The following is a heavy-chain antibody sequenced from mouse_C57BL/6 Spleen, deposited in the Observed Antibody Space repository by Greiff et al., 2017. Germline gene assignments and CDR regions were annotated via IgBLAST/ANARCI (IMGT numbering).Heavy chain of an antibody. CDR2: ISPGNSDT. J-gene: IGHJ3*01. D-gene: IGHD1-1*01. Sequence: VQLKESGTVLARPGASVQMSCKTSGYTFTSYWMHWVKQRPGQGLEWIGAISPGNSDTSYNQKFKGKAKLTAVTSASPASMELSSLTTEDSAVYYCTRNYYGSRSLFAYWGQGTLVTVSA. V-gene: IGHV1-5*01. CDR1: GYTFTSYW. CDR3: TRNYYGSRSLFAY.